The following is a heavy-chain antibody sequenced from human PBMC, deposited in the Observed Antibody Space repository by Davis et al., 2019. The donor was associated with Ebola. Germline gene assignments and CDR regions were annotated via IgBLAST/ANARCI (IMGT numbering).Heavy chain of an antibody. CDR1: GGTFSSYA. Sequence: AASVKVSCKASGGTFSSYAISWVRQAPGQGLEWMGGIIPIFGTANYAQKFKGRVTITADESTSTAYMELSSLRSEDTAVYYCARDKLKGYCTGGVCYSHWFDPWGQGTLVTVSS. D-gene: IGHD2-8*02. J-gene: IGHJ5*02. V-gene: IGHV1-69*13. CDR3: ARDKLKGYCTGGVCYSHWFDP. CDR2: IIPIFGTA.